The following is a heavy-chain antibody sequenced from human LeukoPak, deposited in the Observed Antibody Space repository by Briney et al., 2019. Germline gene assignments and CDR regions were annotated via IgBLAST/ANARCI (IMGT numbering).Heavy chain of an antibody. CDR1: GYTFTDYY. CDR2: INPKNGGP. J-gene: IGHJ4*02. CDR3: ARLGPVIRGESDS. Sequence: ASMKVSCKASGYTFTDYYVHWVRQAPGQGLEWMGWINPKNGGPNFAQKFQGRVTMTRDTSISTAYMELTSLKSDDTAVYYCARLGPVIRGESDSWGQGTLVTVSS. D-gene: IGHD3-10*01. V-gene: IGHV1-2*02.